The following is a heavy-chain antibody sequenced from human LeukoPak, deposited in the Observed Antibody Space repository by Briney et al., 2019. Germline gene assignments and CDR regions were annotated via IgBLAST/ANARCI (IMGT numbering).Heavy chain of an antibody. CDR1: GFTFTNYG. V-gene: IGHV3-33*01. CDR3: AREEGRSPRSSSGY. Sequence: GGSLRLSCAASGFTFTNYGMHWVRQAPGKGLQWLALIWHDGSKTYYADSVKGRFIISRDNSKDTLYLQMDSLRTEDTAVYYCAREEGRSPRSSSGYWGQGTLVAVSS. CDR2: IWHDGSKT. D-gene: IGHD6-6*01. J-gene: IGHJ4*02.